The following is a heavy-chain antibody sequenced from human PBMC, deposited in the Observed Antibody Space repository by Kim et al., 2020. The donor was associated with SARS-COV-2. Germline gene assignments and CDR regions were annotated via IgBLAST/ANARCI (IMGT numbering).Heavy chain of an antibody. D-gene: IGHD4-17*01. CDR3: ARTQMTTVTTFPFDY. Sequence: ASVKVSCKASGYTFTSYAMHWVRQAPGQRLEWMGWINAGNGNTKYSQKFQGRVTITRDTSASTAYMELSSLRSEDTAVYYCARTQMTTVTTFPFDYWGQGTLVTVSS. CDR2: INAGNGNT. CDR1: GYTFTSYA. V-gene: IGHV1-3*01. J-gene: IGHJ4*02.